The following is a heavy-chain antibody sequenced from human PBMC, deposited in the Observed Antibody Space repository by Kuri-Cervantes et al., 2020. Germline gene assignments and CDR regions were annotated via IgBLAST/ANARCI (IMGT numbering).Heavy chain of an antibody. D-gene: IGHD4-17*01. J-gene: IGHJ6*02. V-gene: IGHV3-21*01. CDR2: ITRTSNYI. Sequence: GESLKISCAASGFTFSSYSMNWVRQAPGRGLEWVSSITRTSNYIYYADSVKGRFTISRDNAKNSLYLQMNSLRAEDTAVYYCARGDDDYDYYYYYGMDVWGQGTTVTVSS. CDR1: GFTFSSYS. CDR3: ARGDDDYDYYYYYGMDV.